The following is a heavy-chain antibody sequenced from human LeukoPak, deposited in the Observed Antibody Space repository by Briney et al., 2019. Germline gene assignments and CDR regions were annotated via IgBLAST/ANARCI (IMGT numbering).Heavy chain of an antibody. Sequence: PSEILSLTCAVYGGSFSGYYWSWIRQPPGKGLEWIGEINHSGSTNYNPSLKSRVTISVDTSKNQFSLKLSSVTAADTAVYYCARRRGARAGNHYYYYGMDVWGQGTTVTVSS. CDR3: ARRRGARAGNHYYYYGMDV. D-gene: IGHD4-23*01. J-gene: IGHJ6*02. V-gene: IGHV4-34*01. CDR1: GGSFSGYY. CDR2: INHSGST.